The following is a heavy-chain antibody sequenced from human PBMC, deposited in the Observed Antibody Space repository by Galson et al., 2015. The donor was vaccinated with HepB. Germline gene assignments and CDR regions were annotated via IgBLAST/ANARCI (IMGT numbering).Heavy chain of an antibody. D-gene: IGHD2-21*01. CDR3: ARVRRIPAYCGGDCYSVDAFDI. V-gene: IGHV4-31*03. Sequence: LSLTCTVSGGSISSGGYYWSWIRQHPEKGLEWIGYIYYSGSTYYNPSLKSRVTISVDTSKNQFSLKLSSVTAADTAVYYCARVRRIPAYCGGDCYSVDAFDIWGQGTMVTVSS. J-gene: IGHJ3*02. CDR1: GGSISSGGYY. CDR2: IYYSGST.